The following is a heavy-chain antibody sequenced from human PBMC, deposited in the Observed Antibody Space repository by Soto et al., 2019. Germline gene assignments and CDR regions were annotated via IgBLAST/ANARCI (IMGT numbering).Heavy chain of an antibody. CDR3: TTPSSPYYYDSSGYYDDAFDI. D-gene: IGHD3-22*01. CDR1: GFTFSNAW. V-gene: IGHV3-15*01. CDR2: IKSKADGGTT. Sequence: PEGSLRLSCAASGFTFSNAWMSWVRQAPGKGLEWVGRIKSKADGGTTDYAAPVKGRFTTSRDDSKNTLYLQMNSLKTEDTAVYYCTTPSSPYYYDSSGYYDDAFDIWGQGTMVTVSS. J-gene: IGHJ3*02.